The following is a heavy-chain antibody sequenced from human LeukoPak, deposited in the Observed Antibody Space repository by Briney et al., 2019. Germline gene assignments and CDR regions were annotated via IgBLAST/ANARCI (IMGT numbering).Heavy chain of an antibody. D-gene: IGHD6-6*01. Sequence: GASVKVSCKASGGTSSSYAISWVRQAPGQGLEWMGGIIPIFGTANYAQKFQGRVTITADKSTSTAYMELSSLRSEDTAVYYCARDYSSSFGNWFDPWGQGTLVTVSS. CDR1: GGTSSSYA. CDR3: ARDYSSSFGNWFDP. CDR2: IIPIFGTA. J-gene: IGHJ5*02. V-gene: IGHV1-69*06.